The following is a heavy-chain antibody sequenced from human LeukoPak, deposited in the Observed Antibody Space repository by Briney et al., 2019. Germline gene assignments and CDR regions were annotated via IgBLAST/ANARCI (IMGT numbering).Heavy chain of an antibody. Sequence: PGGSLRLSCAASGFTFSSYGMHWVRQAPGKGLEWVAFTRYDGSNKYYADSVKGRFTISRDNSKNTLYLQMNSLGAEDTAVYYCTKGDPPRSFDYWGQRTLVTVSS. J-gene: IGHJ4*02. CDR3: TKGDPPRSFDY. CDR1: GFTFSSYG. V-gene: IGHV3-30*02. CDR2: TRYDGSNK. D-gene: IGHD2-21*02.